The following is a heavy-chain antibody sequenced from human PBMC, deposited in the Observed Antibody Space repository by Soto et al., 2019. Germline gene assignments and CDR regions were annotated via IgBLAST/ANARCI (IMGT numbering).Heavy chain of an antibody. CDR2: ISGTGGST. D-gene: IGHD6-6*01. Sequence: EVQLLESGGGLVQPGGSLRLSCAASGFTLSTYAMSWVRQAPGKGLEWVSAISGTGGSTYYADSVKGRFTISRDNSKNTLYLQMNSLRAEDTAVYYCAKNWDTTSSSSSHWGQGTLVTVSS. J-gene: IGHJ4*02. CDR3: AKNWDTTSSSSSH. V-gene: IGHV3-23*01. CDR1: GFTLSTYA.